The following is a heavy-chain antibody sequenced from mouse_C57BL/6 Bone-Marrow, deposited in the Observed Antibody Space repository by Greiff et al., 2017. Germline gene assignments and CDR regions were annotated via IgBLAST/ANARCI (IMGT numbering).Heavy chain of an antibody. CDR1: GFTFSSYA. D-gene: IGHD2-5*01. J-gene: IGHJ1*03. Sequence: VQLKESGEGLVKPGGSLKLSCAASGFTFSSYAMSWVRQTPEKRLEWVAYISSGGDYIYYADTVKGRFTISRDNARNTLYLQMSSLKSEDTAMYYCTRGAYYSNHWYFDVWGTGTTVTVSS. CDR2: ISSGGDYI. V-gene: IGHV5-9-1*02. CDR3: TRGAYYSNHWYFDV.